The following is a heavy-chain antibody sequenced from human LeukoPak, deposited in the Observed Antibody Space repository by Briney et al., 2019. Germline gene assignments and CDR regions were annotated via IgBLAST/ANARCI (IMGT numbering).Heavy chain of an antibody. D-gene: IGHD6-19*01. CDR2: IIPIFGTA. CDR3: ASMGSEVAVAGTDY. CDR1: GGTFSSYA. J-gene: IGHJ4*02. V-gene: IGHV1-69*13. Sequence: SVKVSCKASGGTFSSYAISWVRQAPGQGLEWMGGIIPIFGTANYAQKFQGRVTITADESTSTAYMELSSLRSEDTAVYYCASMGSEVAVAGTDYSGQGTLVTVSS.